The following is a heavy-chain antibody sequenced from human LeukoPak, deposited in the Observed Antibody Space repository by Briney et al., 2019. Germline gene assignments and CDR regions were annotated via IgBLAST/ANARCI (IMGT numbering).Heavy chain of an antibody. CDR1: GFTFSSYA. CDR2: ISGSGGST. CDR3: AKDDILTGSFDY. V-gene: IGHV3-23*01. D-gene: IGHD3-9*01. Sequence: QPGGSLRLSCAASGFTFSSYAMGWVRQAPGKGREWVSAISGSGGSTYYADSVKGRFTISRDNSKNTLYLQMNSLRAEDTAVYYCAKDDILTGSFDYWGQGTLVTVSS. J-gene: IGHJ4*02.